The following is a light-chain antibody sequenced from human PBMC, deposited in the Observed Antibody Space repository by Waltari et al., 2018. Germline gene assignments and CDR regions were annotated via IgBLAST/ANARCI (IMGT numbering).Light chain of an antibody. J-gene: IGKJ1*01. CDR3: QHYVRLPAT. Sequence: IVLTQSPGTLSLSPGERATLSCRASQSVSRTLAWYQQKPGQAPRLLIYGASTRATAIPDRFSGSGSGTDFSLTISRLEPEDFAVYYCQHYVRLPATFGQGTKVEIK. CDR2: GAS. CDR1: QSVSRT. V-gene: IGKV3-20*01.